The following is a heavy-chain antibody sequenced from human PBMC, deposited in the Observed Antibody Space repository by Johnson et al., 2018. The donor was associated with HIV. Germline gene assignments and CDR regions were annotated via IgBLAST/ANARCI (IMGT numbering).Heavy chain of an antibody. J-gene: IGHJ3*02. CDR3: ARGEGAYCGGDCYYAFDI. CDR1: GFTFSTYA. Sequence: VQLVESGGGLAQPGGSLRLSCAASGFTFSTYAMTWVRQAPGRGLEWVSTIGGSGGTTYYAASVKGRFTISRHNSKNTLYLQVDSLRVEDTAVYYCARGEGAYCGGDCYYAFDIWGQGTMVTVSS. D-gene: IGHD2-21*02. V-gene: IGHV3-23*04. CDR2: IGGSGGTT.